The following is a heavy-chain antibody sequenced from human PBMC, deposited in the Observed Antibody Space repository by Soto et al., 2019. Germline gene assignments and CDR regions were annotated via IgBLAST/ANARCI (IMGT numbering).Heavy chain of an antibody. CDR1: GGTFNSYA. CDR2: IIPIFGSP. Sequence: QVLLVQSGAEVKKPGSSVKVSCKASGGTFNSYAFSWVRQAPGQGLEWMGGIIPIFGSPNSAQKFQGRVTITADESTSTAYMELSGLRSDDTAVYYCASRSENGYNYHFDYWGQGTLVTVSS. CDR3: ASRSENGYNYHFDY. J-gene: IGHJ4*02. V-gene: IGHV1-69*12. D-gene: IGHD5-12*01.